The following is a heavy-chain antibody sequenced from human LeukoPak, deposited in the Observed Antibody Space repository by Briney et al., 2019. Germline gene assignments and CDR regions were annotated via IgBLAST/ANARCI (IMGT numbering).Heavy chain of an antibody. V-gene: IGHV4-59*13. CDR2: IYNSGTT. CDR1: GGSISSYY. CDR3: ARDYSRDGFDI. Sequence: SETLSLTCTVSGGSISSYYWNWIRQPPGKGLEWIGNIYNSGTTTINPSLKSRVTMSVDTSKSQFSLKLSDVTPADTAFYYCARDYSRDGFDIWGQGKLVIVSS. J-gene: IGHJ3*02. D-gene: IGHD2-21*01.